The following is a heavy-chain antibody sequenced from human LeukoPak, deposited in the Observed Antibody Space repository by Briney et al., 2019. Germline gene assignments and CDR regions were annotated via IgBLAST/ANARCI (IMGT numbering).Heavy chain of an antibody. Sequence: ASVNVSCKASGYTFTGYYMHWVRQAPGQGREWMGWINPNSGGTNYAQKFQGRVTMTRDTSISTAYMELSRLRSDDTAVYYCARDSEYGYSSGWSGDVFDYWGQGTLVTVSS. J-gene: IGHJ4*02. CDR1: GYTFTGYY. D-gene: IGHD6-19*01. V-gene: IGHV1-2*02. CDR3: ARDSEYGYSSGWSGDVFDY. CDR2: INPNSGGT.